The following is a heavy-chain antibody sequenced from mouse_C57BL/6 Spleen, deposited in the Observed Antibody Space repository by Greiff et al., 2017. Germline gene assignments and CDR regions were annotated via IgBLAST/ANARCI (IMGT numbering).Heavy chain of an antibody. D-gene: IGHD2-14*01. V-gene: IGHV1-47*01. CDR3: AIAYYRNDFDY. J-gene: IGHJ2*01. Sequence: QVQLQQSGAELVKPGASVKMSCKASGYTFTTYPIGWMKQNHGKSLEWIGNFHPYNDDTKYNEKFKGKATLTVEKSSSTVYLDLSRLTSDDSAVYSSAIAYYRNDFDYWGQGTTLTVSS. CDR1: GYTFTTYP. CDR2: FHPYNDDT.